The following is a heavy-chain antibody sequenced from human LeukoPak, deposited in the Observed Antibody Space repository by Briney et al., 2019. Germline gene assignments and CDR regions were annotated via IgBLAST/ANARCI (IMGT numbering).Heavy chain of an antibody. Sequence: GGSLRLSCAASGSTFSSYDMHWVRHATGKGLEWVSAIGTAGDTYYPGSVKGRFTISRENAKNSLYLQMNSLRAGDTAVYYCARGTDSGSGYYYYYMDVWGKGTTVTVSS. CDR3: ARGTDSGSGYYYYYMDV. D-gene: IGHD1-26*01. V-gene: IGHV3-13*01. CDR2: IGTAGDT. CDR1: GSTFSSYD. J-gene: IGHJ6*03.